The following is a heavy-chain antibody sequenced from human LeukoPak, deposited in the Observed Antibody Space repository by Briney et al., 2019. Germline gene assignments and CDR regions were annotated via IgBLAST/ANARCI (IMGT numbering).Heavy chain of an antibody. CDR1: GGSISNYY. J-gene: IGHJ4*02. D-gene: IGHD6-6*01. V-gene: IGHV4-59*01. CDR2: IYQSGST. CDR3: ALFYSSSHPFDY. Sequence: SETLSLTCTVSGGSISNYYWSWIRQPPGKGLEWIGYIYQSGSTDYNPSLKSRVTISVDTSRNQFSLKLYSVTAADTAVYYCALFYSSSHPFDYWGQGTLVTVSS.